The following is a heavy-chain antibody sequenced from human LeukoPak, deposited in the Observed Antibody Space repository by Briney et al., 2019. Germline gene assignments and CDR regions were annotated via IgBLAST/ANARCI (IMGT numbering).Heavy chain of an antibody. D-gene: IGHD6-13*01. J-gene: IGHJ5*02. CDR2: TYYRSKWYN. CDR3: ARGFSYSSSWYGWFDP. Sequence: SQTLSLTCAISGDSVSSNSAAWDWIRQSPSRGLEWLGRTYYRSKWYNDYAVSVKSRITINPDTSKNQFSLQLNSVTPEDTAVYYCARGFSYSSSWYGWFDPWGQGTLVTVSS. CDR1: GDSVSSNSAA. V-gene: IGHV6-1*01.